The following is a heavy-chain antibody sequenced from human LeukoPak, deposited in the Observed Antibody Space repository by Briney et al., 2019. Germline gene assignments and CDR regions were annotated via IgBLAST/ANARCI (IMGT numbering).Heavy chain of an antibody. J-gene: IGHJ6*03. Sequence: SETLSLTCTVSGGSISSYYWSWIRQTPEKGLEWIGEINHSGSTNYNPSLKSRVTISVDTSKNQFSLKLSSVTAADTAVYYCARGPYYYDSSGYYYVPNYYYYYMDVWGKGTTVTISS. CDR1: GGSISSYY. CDR3: ARGPYYYDSSGYYYVPNYYYYYMDV. CDR2: INHSGST. V-gene: IGHV4-34*01. D-gene: IGHD3-22*01.